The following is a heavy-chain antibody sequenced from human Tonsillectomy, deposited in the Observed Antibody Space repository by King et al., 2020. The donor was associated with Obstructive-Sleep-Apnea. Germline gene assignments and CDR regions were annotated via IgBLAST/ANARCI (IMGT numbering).Heavy chain of an antibody. CDR3: ARENYNDYPLVYGMDV. J-gene: IGHJ6*02. CDR2: ISYDGGYK. CDR1: GFTFSTYT. D-gene: IGHD4-11*01. V-gene: IGHV3-30*04. Sequence: HVQLVESGGGVVQPGGSLKLSCAASGFTFSTYTMYWVRQAPGKGLEWVSLISYDGGYKFYADSVKGRFTISRDNSQNKLSLQMNSLRAEDTALYYCARENYNDYPLVYGMDVWGQGTTVTVSS.